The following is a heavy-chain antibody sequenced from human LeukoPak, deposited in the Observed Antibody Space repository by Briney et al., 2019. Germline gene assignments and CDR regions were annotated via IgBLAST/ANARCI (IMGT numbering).Heavy chain of an antibody. Sequence: GGSLRLSCAASGFTVSTYAVNWVRQAPGKGLEWVATISGRGDSTYYADSVKGRFTISIDNSKDTLYLQMSSVRVDDTAVYYCARDRGRYYDSRGFYWGYYFDSWGQGILVTVST. D-gene: IGHD3-22*01. J-gene: IGHJ4*02. CDR3: ARDRGRYYDSRGFYWGYYFDS. CDR1: GFTVSTYA. CDR2: ISGRGDST. V-gene: IGHV3-23*01.